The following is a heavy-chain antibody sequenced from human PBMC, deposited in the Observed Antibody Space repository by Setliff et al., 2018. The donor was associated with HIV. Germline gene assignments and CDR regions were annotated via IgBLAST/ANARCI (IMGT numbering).Heavy chain of an antibody. CDR1: GGSISSGSYY. CDR2: IYTSGST. Sequence: SETLSLTCTVSGGSISSGSYYWSWIRQPAGKGLEWIGHIYTSGSTNYNPSLKSRVTISVDTSTNQFSLKLSSVTAADTAVYYCARGRRSSGWYVYHWGQRTQVTVSS. V-gene: IGHV4-61*09. J-gene: IGHJ4*02. D-gene: IGHD6-19*01. CDR3: ARGRRSSGWYVYH.